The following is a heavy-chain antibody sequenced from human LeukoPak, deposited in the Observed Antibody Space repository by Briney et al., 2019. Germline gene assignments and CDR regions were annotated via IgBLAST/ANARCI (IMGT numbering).Heavy chain of an antibody. D-gene: IGHD6-13*01. V-gene: IGHV3-21*06. J-gene: IGHJ4*02. CDR1: GFTFSSYE. Sequence: PGGSLRLSCAASGFTFSSYEMNWVRQAPGKGLEWVSSISSNSRYIYYADSMRGRFTISRDNAKNSLYLQMNSLKPEGTAVYYCARVAEAAAFDSWGQGTLVTVSS. CDR2: ISSNSRYI. CDR3: ARVAEAAAFDS.